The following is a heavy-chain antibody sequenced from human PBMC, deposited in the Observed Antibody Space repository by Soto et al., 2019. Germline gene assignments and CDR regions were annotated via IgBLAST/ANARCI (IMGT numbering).Heavy chain of an antibody. Sequence: QVQLQESGPGLVKPSGTLSLTCAVSGGSISSSNWWSWVRQPPVKGLEWIGEIYHSGSTNYNPSLKSRVTISVDKSKNQFSLKLSSVTAADTAVYYCARDSDDYGGNSSLDYWGQGTLVTVSS. CDR2: IYHSGST. V-gene: IGHV4-4*02. D-gene: IGHD4-17*01. CDR3: ARDSDDYGGNSSLDY. CDR1: GGSISSSNW. J-gene: IGHJ4*02.